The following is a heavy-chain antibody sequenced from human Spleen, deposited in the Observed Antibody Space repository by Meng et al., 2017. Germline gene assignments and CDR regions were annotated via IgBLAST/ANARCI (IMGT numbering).Heavy chain of an antibody. V-gene: IGHV1-8*01. CDR3: AINYDVWSTTYYFDH. Sequence: QVQLVQLGAEVKKAGASVKVSCKASGYTFTNNDINWVRQAPGQGLEWMGWMNSNSGNIGYAQKFQGRVTMTRSTSISIAYMELSSLRSEDTAVYYCAINYDVWSTTYYFDHWGQGTLVTVSS. CDR2: MNSNSGNI. D-gene: IGHD3-3*01. J-gene: IGHJ4*02. CDR1: GYTFTNND.